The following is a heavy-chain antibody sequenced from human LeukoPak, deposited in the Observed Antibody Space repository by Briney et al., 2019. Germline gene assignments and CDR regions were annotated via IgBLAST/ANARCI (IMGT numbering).Heavy chain of an antibody. Sequence: GGSLRLSCAASGFTVSSNYMSWVRQAPGKGLEWVSVIYSGGSTYYADSVKGRFTISRHNSKNTLYLQMNSLRAEDTAVYYCAKVEGSGSYYNYYYYGMDVWGQGTTVTVSS. V-gene: IGHV3-53*01. CDR3: AKVEGSGSYYNYYYYGMDV. D-gene: IGHD3-10*01. CDR1: GFTVSSNY. CDR2: IYSGGST. J-gene: IGHJ6*02.